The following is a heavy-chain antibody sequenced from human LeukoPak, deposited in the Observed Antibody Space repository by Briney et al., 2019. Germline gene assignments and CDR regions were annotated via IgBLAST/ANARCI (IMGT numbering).Heavy chain of an antibody. J-gene: IGHJ4*02. CDR2: IWYDGSNK. CDR1: GFSFSNYG. Sequence: GRSLRLSCAASGFSFSNYGMHGVRQAPGKGLEWVALIWYDGSNKYYTDSVKGRLTISRDNSKDTLFLQMNSLRAEDTAVYYCAREGPRGNSQFDYWGQGTLVTVSS. D-gene: IGHD2/OR15-2a*01. CDR3: AREGPRGNSQFDY. V-gene: IGHV3-33*01.